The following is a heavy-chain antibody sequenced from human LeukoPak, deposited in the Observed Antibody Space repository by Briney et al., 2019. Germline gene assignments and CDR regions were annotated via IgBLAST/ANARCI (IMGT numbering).Heavy chain of an antibody. CDR2: IFPIFGTA. V-gene: IGHV1-69*05. CDR1: GGTFSSYA. J-gene: IGHJ4*02. CDR3: ARGRRDGYSSFDY. D-gene: IGHD5-24*01. Sequence: ASVKVSCKASGGTFSSYAISWVRQAPGQGLEWMGGIFPIFGTANYAQKLQGRVTMTTDTSTSTAYMELRSLRSDDTAVYYCARGRRDGYSSFDYWGQGTLVTVSS.